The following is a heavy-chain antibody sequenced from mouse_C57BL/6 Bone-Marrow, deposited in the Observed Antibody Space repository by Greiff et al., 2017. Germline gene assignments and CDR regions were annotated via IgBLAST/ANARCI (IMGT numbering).Heavy chain of an antibody. CDR1: GFTFSSYA. Sequence: EVQLVESGGGLVKPGGSLKLSCAASGFTFSSYAMSWVRQTPEKRLEWVATISDGGSYTYYPDYVKGRFTISSDNAKNNLYLQRSQMKSEDTAMYYCARDLLCYYGVDHWGQGTTLTVAS. D-gene: IGHD1-1*01. V-gene: IGHV5-4*01. CDR2: ISDGGSYT. CDR3: ARDLLCYYGVDH. J-gene: IGHJ2*01.